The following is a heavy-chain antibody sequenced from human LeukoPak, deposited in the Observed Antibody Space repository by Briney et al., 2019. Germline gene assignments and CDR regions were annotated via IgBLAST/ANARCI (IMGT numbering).Heavy chain of an antibody. J-gene: IGHJ6*03. Sequence: SQTLSLTCTVSGGSISSGSYYWSWIRQPAGKGLEWIGRIYTSGSTNYNPSLKSRVTISVDTSKNQFSLKLSSVTAADTAVYYCASQEYSSSFYYYYMDVWGKGTTVTVSS. V-gene: IGHV4-61*02. CDR1: GGSISSGSYY. CDR3: ASQEYSSSFYYYYMDV. CDR2: IYTSGST. D-gene: IGHD6-6*01.